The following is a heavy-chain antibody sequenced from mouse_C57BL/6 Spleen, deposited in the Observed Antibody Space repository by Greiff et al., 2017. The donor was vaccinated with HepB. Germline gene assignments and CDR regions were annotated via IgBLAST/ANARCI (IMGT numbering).Heavy chain of an antibody. D-gene: IGHD1-1*01. J-gene: IGHJ2*01. Sequence: EVKLMESGGDLVKPGGSLKLSCAASGFTFSSYGMSWVRQTPDKRLEWVATISSGGSYTYYPDSVKGRFTISRDNAKNTLYLQMSSLKSEDTAMYYCARVITTVVATNSFDYWGQGTTLTVSS. CDR1: GFTFSSYG. CDR2: ISSGGSYT. CDR3: ARVITTVVATNSFDY. V-gene: IGHV5-6*01.